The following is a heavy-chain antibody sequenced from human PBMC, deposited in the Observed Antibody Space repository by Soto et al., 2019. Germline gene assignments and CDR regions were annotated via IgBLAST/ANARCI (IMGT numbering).Heavy chain of an antibody. CDR3: ARLSHPYWFDP. V-gene: IGHV4-39*01. CDR1: CGSLSSSSYY. J-gene: IGHJ5*02. CDR2: IYYSGST. Sequence: PSETLSLTWTVSCGSLSSSSYYWGWIRQPPGKGLEWIGSIYYSGSTYSNPSLKSRVTISVDTSKNQFPLKLTSVTAADTAVYYCARLSHPYWFDPWGQGTLVTVSS.